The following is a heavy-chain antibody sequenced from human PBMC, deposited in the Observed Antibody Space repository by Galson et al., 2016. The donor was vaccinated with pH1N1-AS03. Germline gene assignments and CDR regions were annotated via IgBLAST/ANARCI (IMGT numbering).Heavy chain of an antibody. Sequence: VKVSCKVSGYTFTDYNMHWVQQAPGKGLEWMGLVDPDTSKTKYAEKFQGRVTITADTSRDTPYMDLSGLRSADTAIYYCATDGPRGSLSSWGQGTLVTVSS. CDR3: ATDGPRGSLSS. CDR2: VDPDTSKT. D-gene: IGHD6-6*01. CDR1: GYTFTDYN. V-gene: IGHV1-69-2*01. J-gene: IGHJ4*02.